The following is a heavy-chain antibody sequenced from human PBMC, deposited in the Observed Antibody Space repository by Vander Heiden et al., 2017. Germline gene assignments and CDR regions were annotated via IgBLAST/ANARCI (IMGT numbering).Heavy chain of an antibody. CDR1: GLTFSSYG. Sequence: EVQRVESGGGLVKLGGSRRLYCAVSGLTFSSYGMNCVRQAPGKGLELVSSISSSSSYIYYADSVKARFTISRDNAKNSLYPQMNSLRAEDTAVYYCARVHKYNWNDGGYFDYWGQGTLVTVSS. CDR2: ISSSSSYI. J-gene: IGHJ4*02. V-gene: IGHV3-21*01. D-gene: IGHD1-1*01. CDR3: ARVHKYNWNDGGYFDY.